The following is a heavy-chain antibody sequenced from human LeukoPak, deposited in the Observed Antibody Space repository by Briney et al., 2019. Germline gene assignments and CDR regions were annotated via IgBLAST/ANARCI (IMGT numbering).Heavy chain of an antibody. Sequence: SETLSLTCTVSGDSITSYFWSWIRQPPGKGLEWVGYIFYSGITNYNPSLKSRVTISVDTSKNQFSLKLSSVTAADTAVYYCARGVVVVVAADAFDIWGQGTMVTVSS. J-gene: IGHJ3*02. CDR2: IFYSGIT. CDR3: ARGVVVVVAADAFDI. V-gene: IGHV4-59*01. D-gene: IGHD2-15*01. CDR1: GDSITSYF.